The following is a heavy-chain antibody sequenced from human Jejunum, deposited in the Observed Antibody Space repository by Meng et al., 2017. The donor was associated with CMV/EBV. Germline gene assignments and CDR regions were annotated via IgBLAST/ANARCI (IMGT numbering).Heavy chain of an antibody. V-gene: IGHV3-33*06. CDR1: GFTFSNYG. CDR2: IWYDGTNK. Sequence: SGFTFSNYGMHWVRQAPGKGLEWVAIIWYDGTNKYYADSVQGRFSISRDNSKNTLYLQMNSLRDEDTAVYYCAKGGFVGSYYFDYWGQGTLVTVSS. CDR3: AKGGFVGSYYFDY. D-gene: IGHD1-26*01. J-gene: IGHJ4*02.